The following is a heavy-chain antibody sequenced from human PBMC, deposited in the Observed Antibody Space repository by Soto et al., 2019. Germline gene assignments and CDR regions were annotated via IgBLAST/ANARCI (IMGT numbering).Heavy chain of an antibody. CDR1: GFTFSSYS. D-gene: IGHD3-10*01. CDR2: ISSSSSTI. CDR3: ARDLGLLWFGEVEV. J-gene: IGHJ6*04. V-gene: IGHV3-48*01. Sequence: EVQLVESGGGLVQPGGSLRLSCAASGFTFSSYSMNWVRQAPGKGLEWVSYISSSSSTIYYADSVKGRFTISRDNAKNSLYLQMNSLRAEDTAVYYCARDLGLLWFGEVEVWGKGTTVTVSS.